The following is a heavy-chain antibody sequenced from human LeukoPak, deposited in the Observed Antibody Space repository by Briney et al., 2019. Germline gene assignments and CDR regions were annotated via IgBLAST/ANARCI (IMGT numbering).Heavy chain of an antibody. V-gene: IGHV3-23*01. CDR2: ISGSGGST. Sequence: GGSLRLSCAASGFTFSSYAMSWVRQAPGKGLEWVSAISGSGGSTYYADSVKGRFTISRDNSKNTLYLQVNSLRAEDTAVYYCAKAIVVVVAAKSYYYYGMDVWGKGTTVTVSS. D-gene: IGHD2-15*01. CDR1: GFTFSSYA. CDR3: AKAIVVVVAAKSYYYYGMDV. J-gene: IGHJ6*04.